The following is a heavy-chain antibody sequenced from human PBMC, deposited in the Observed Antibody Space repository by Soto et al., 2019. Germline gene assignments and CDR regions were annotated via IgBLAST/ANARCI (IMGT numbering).Heavy chain of an antibody. D-gene: IGHD6-13*01. J-gene: IGHJ6*02. V-gene: IGHV4-59*01. Sequence: SETLSLTCTVSGGSINNYYWSWIRQPPGKGLEWIGYIFYDGYTNYNPSLKSRVTMSVDTSKNQFSLKLSSVAAADTAVYYCCAGTAEAGKYYYGVDVWGQGTTVTVSS. CDR1: GGSINNYY. CDR3: CAGTAEAGKYYYGVDV. CDR2: IFYDGYT.